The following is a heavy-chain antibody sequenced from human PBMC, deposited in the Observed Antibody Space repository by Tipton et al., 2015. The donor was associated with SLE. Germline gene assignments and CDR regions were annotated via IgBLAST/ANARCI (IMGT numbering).Heavy chain of an antibody. V-gene: IGHV3-23*01. Sequence: LSLTCAVYGGSFSGYYWSWVRQAPGKGLEWVSAISGSGGSTYYADSVKGRFTISRDNSKNTLYLQMNSLRAEDTAVYYCAKAQPQDYWGQGTLVTVSS. J-gene: IGHJ4*02. CDR3: AKAQPQDY. CDR2: ISGSGGST. CDR1: GGSFSGYY.